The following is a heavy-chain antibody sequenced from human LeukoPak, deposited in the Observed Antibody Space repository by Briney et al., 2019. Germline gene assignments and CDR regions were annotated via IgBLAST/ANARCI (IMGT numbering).Heavy chain of an antibody. J-gene: IGHJ4*02. CDR3: ARGGRYCSSTSCKALDY. CDR1: GYTFTSYG. D-gene: IGHD2-2*01. CDR2: ISAYNGNT. V-gene: IGHV1-18*01. Sequence: ASVKVSCKASGYTFTSYGISWVRQAPGQGLEWMGWISAYNGNTNYAQKLQGRVTMTTDTSTSTAYMELRSLRSDDTAVYYCARGGRYCSSTSCKALDYWGQGTLVTVSS.